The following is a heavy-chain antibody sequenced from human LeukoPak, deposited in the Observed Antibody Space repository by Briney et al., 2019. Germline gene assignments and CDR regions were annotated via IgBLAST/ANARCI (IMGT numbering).Heavy chain of an antibody. D-gene: IGHD2-2*01. CDR1: GYTFTSYG. Sequence: GASVKVSCKASGYTFTSYGISWVRQAPGQGLEWMGWISAYNGNTNYAQKLQGRDTMTTDTSTSTAYMELRSLRSDDTAVYYCARGRYCSSTSCYLDWFDPWGQGTLVTVSS. CDR2: ISAYNGNT. V-gene: IGHV1-18*01. CDR3: ARGRYCSSTSCYLDWFDP. J-gene: IGHJ5*02.